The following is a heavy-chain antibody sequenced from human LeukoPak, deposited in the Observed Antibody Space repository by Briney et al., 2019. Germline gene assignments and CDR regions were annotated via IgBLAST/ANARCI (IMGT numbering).Heavy chain of an antibody. V-gene: IGHV1-69*05. CDR2: IIPIFGTA. CDR3: ATDGSREYQLLPFDY. Sequence: SSVKVSCKASGGTFSSYAISWVRQAPGQGLEWMGGIIPIFGTANYAQKFQGRVTITTDESTSTAYMELSSLRSEDTAVYYCATDGSREYQLLPFDYWGQGTLVTVSS. J-gene: IGHJ4*02. CDR1: GGTFSSYA. D-gene: IGHD2-2*01.